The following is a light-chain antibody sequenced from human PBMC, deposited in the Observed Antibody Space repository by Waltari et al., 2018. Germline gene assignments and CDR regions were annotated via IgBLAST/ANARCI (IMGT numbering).Light chain of an antibody. J-gene: IGKJ4*01. CDR3: QQYNKWPPLT. CDR2: GAS. CDR1: QNIHDN. V-gene: IGKV3-15*01. Sequence: EVLMTQSPATLSVSPGERVTLSCRASQNIHDNLAWYQQKPGQAPRLILYGASTRATAIPARFRGSGSGTEFTLTISSLQSEDFAIYYCQQYNKWPPLTFGGGTKVEIK.